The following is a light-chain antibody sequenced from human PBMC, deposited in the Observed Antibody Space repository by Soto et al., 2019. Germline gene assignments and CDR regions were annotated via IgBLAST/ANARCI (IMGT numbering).Light chain of an antibody. J-gene: IGKJ2*01. CDR3: DQYNDWPVYT. CDR1: QTVHSN. Sequence: EIVMTQSPANLSVSPGGRATLSCRASQTVHSNLAWYQHKSGQAPRLLIYAATTRATGIPARISGSGSGTEFTLTITSLQAEDSAVYFCDQYNDWPVYTFGPGTKLEIK. V-gene: IGKV3-15*01. CDR2: AAT.